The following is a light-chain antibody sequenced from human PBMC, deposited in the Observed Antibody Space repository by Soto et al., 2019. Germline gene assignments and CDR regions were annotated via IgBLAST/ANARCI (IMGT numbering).Light chain of an antibody. V-gene: IGLV2-8*01. CDR3: SSYAGNNNRYV. Sequence: QSVLTQPPSASGSPGQSVTISCTGTSSDVGGYNFVSWYQQHPDKAPKLMIYEVNKRPSGVPNRFSGSKSGNTASLTVSGLQAEDEADYYCSSYAGNNNRYVFGTGTKLIVL. CDR1: SSDVGGYNF. CDR2: EVN. J-gene: IGLJ1*01.